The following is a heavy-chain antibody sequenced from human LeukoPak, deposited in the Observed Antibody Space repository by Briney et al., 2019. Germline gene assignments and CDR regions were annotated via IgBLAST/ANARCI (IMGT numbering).Heavy chain of an antibody. Sequence: PGGSLRLSCAASGFTVSTNYMSWVRQAPGKGLEWVSVIYSGGSTYYADSVQGRFTISRDNSKNTVYLQMNSLRAEDTALYFCARDPARSFDIWGHGTMVTVSS. CDR3: ARDPARSFDI. CDR2: IYSGGST. J-gene: IGHJ3*02. V-gene: IGHV3-53*01. CDR1: GFTVSTNY.